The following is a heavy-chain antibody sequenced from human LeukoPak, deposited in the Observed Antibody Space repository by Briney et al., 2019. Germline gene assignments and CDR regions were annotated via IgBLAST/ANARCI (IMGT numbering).Heavy chain of an antibody. Sequence: ASVKVSCTASGYTFTSYAMNWVRQAPGQGLEWMGWINTNTGNPTYAQGFTGRFVFSLDTSVSTAYLQISSLKAEDTAVYYCAFPTLSYYYYGMDDWGQGTTVTVSS. CDR1: GYTFTSYA. J-gene: IGHJ6*02. V-gene: IGHV7-4-1*02. CDR3: AFPTLSYYYYGMDD. CDR2: INTNTGNP. D-gene: IGHD2/OR15-2a*01.